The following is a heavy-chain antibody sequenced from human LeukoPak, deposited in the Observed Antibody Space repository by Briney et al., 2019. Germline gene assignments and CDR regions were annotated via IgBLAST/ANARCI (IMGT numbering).Heavy chain of an antibody. CDR2: IYSTGNT. J-gene: IGHJ4*02. V-gene: IGHV4-59*08. Sequence: TSETLSLTCTVSGDSVSRYHWTWIRQPPGKGLEYIGYIYSTGNTNYNPSLKSRLTTSVDTSKNQFSLKLNSVTAADTAVYYCGRRFDSWGQGTLVTVSS. CDR3: GRRFDS. CDR1: GDSVSRYH.